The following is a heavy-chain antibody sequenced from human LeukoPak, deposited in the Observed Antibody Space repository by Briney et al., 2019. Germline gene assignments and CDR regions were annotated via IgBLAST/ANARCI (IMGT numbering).Heavy chain of an antibody. CDR1: GGSISSGDYY. Sequence: PSETLSLTCTVSGGSISSGDYYWSWIRQPPGKGLEWIGYIYYSGSTYYNPSLKSRVTISVDTSKNQFSLKLSSVTAADTAVYYCAREPGRYYGSGSYHGEYFQRWGQGTLVTVSS. D-gene: IGHD3-10*01. CDR3: AREPGRYYGSGSYHGEYFQR. V-gene: IGHV4-30-4*01. CDR2: IYYSGST. J-gene: IGHJ1*01.